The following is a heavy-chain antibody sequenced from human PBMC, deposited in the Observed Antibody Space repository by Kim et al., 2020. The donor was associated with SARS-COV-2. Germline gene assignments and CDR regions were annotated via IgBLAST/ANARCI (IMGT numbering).Heavy chain of an antibody. V-gene: IGHV2-5*02. D-gene: IGHD4-17*01. CDR1: GFSLSTSGVG. J-gene: IGHJ4*02. Sequence: SGPTLVNPTQTLTLTCTFSGFSLSTSGVGVGWIRQPPGKALEWLALIYWDDDKRYSPSLKSRLTITKDTSKNQVVLTMTNMDPVDTATYYCARWTAMVYGDYGPSFDYWGQGTLVTVSS. CDR2: IYWDDDK. CDR3: ARWTAMVYGDYGPSFDY.